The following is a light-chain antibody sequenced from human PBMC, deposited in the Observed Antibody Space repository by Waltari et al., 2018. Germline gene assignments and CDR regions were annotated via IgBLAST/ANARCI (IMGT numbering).Light chain of an antibody. CDR3: YSTDRSNQRV. V-gene: IGLV3-10*01. Sequence: SYELTQSSSVSVSPRQTARTTCSGDAVPKTFVYWYQQKSVQAPCLVLYEDTKRPSGTPERFSASISGTTATLTVSGAQVEDEADYFCYSTDRSNQRVFGGGTKLTVL. J-gene: IGLJ3*02. CDR1: AVPKTF. CDR2: EDT.